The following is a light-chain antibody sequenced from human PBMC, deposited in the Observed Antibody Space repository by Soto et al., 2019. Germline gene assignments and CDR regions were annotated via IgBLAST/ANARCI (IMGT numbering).Light chain of an antibody. CDR3: QQYNQWPPWT. CDR1: QGVSSGY. J-gene: IGKJ1*01. V-gene: IGKV3-20*01. Sequence: EIVLTQSPGTLSLSPGERATLSCRASQGVSSGYLAWYQQKPGQAPRLLIYGTSTRATGIPDRFSGSGSGTDFTLTVSRLEPEDFAVYYCQQYNQWPPWTFGQGTKVDIK. CDR2: GTS.